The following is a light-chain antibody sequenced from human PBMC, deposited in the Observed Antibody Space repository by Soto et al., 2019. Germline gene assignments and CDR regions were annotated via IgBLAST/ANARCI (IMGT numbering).Light chain of an antibody. Sequence: HYPTTLSXXPGEXASVXXRXSQPVSSNFLAWYQQKPGQATRLIIYGVCRRAAGIPDRFFGSGSGTDFTLTITRLEPEDFAVYYCQQYASSPITFGQGTRLELK. V-gene: IGKV3-20*01. J-gene: IGKJ5*01. CDR1: QPVSSNF. CDR3: QQYASSPIT. CDR2: GVC.